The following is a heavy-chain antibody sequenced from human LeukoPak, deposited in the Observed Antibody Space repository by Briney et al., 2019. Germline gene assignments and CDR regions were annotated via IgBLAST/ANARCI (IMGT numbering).Heavy chain of an antibody. D-gene: IGHD5-18*01. CDR2: INSDGTTT. J-gene: IGHJ3*02. CDR1: GFTFSSYW. V-gene: IGHV3-74*01. Sequence: GGSLRLSCAASGFTFSSYWMHWVRQAPGKGLVWVSRINSDGTTTVYADSVRGRFTISRDNAKNSLFLQMNSLRAEDTAVYYCARDRGWIQHDIWGQGTMVTVSS. CDR3: ARDRGWIQHDI.